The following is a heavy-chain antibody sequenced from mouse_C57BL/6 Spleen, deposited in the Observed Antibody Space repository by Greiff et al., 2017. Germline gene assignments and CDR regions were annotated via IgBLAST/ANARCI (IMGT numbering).Heavy chain of an antibody. J-gene: IGHJ4*01. Sequence: QVQLQQSGAELAKPGASVKLSCKASGFTFPSYWMHWVKQRPGPGLAWIGYINPSSGYTTYNQKFKDKATLTADKSSSTAYMQLSSLTYEDSAVYYCASLYDEGYYYAMDYWGQGTSVTVSS. V-gene: IGHV1-7*01. D-gene: IGHD2-12*01. CDR1: GFTFPSYW. CDR2: INPSSGYT. CDR3: ASLYDEGYYYAMDY.